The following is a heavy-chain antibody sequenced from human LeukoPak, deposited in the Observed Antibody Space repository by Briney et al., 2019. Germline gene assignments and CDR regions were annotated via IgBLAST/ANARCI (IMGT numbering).Heavy chain of an antibody. CDR1: RFTFSDSS. CDR2: ISSTSTII. Sequence: GGSLRLSCAASRFTFSDSSMNWVRQAPGKGLEWISYISSTSTIIYYADSVKGRFTISRGNAKNSMYLQMNSLRAEDTAVYYCVREPSQGAFDIWGQGTMVTVSS. J-gene: IGHJ3*02. V-gene: IGHV3-48*01. CDR3: VREPSQGAFDI.